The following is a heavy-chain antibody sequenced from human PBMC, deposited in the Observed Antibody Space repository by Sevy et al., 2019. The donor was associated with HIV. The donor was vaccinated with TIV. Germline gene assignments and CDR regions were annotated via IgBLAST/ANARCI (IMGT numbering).Heavy chain of an antibody. Sequence: GGSLRLSCAASGFTFSNAWMSWVRQAPGKGLEWVGRIKSKTDGGTTDYAAPVKGRFTISRDDSKNTLYLQMNSLKTEDTAVYYCTTDRELRRSVYFDYWGQGTLVTVSS. CDR2: IKSKTDGGTT. CDR3: TTDRELRRSVYFDY. V-gene: IGHV3-15*01. D-gene: IGHD3-16*01. J-gene: IGHJ4*02. CDR1: GFTFSNAW.